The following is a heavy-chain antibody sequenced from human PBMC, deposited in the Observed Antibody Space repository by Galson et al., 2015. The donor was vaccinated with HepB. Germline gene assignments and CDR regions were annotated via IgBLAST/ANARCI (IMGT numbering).Heavy chain of an antibody. V-gene: IGHV1-2*02. Sequence: SVKVSCKASGYTFTGYYMHWVRQAPGQGLEWMGWINANSGDTVYAQKLQGRVTMTRDTSISTAYMELSRLRSDDTAIYYCATGSSFEVVISYWGQGTLVTVSS. CDR1: GYTFTGYY. D-gene: IGHD3-3*01. J-gene: IGHJ4*02. CDR3: ATGSSFEVVISY. CDR2: INANSGDT.